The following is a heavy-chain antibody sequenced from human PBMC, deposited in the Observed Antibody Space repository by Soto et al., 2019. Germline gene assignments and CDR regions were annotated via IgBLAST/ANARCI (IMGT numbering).Heavy chain of an antibody. CDR3: AKGHYYDNVGNWVANQAFDS. J-gene: IGHJ4*02. V-gene: IGHV3-23*01. Sequence: PGGSLRLSCAVTGFSFNNYAMNWVRQAPGKGLEWVSSISGGGTGTYSADAVKGRFTISSDKSRNTVNLQMSSLRADDTAVYYCAKGHYYDNVGNWVANQAFDSWGQGSLVTVSS. CDR2: ISGGGTGT. CDR1: GFSFNNYA. D-gene: IGHD3-22*01.